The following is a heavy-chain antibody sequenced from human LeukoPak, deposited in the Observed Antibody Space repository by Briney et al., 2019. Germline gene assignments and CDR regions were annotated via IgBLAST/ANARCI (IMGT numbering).Heavy chain of an antibody. CDR1: GFTFSSYA. CDR3: ESPRGAGVGY. J-gene: IGHJ4*02. D-gene: IGHD3-10*01. CDR2: ISGSGGSV. Sequence: GGSLRLSCAASGFTFSSYAMSWVRQAPGKGLEWVSGISGSGGSVYYADSVKGRFTISRDNSKNTPYLQMNSLRAEDTAVYYCESPRGAGVGYWGQGTLVTVSS. V-gene: IGHV3-23*01.